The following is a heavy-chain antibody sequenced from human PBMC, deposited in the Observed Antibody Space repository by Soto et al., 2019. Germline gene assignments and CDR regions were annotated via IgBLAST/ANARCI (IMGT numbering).Heavy chain of an antibody. CDR2: ISYDGSNK. V-gene: IGHV3-30-3*01. CDR1: GFTFSSYA. D-gene: IGHD3-22*01. J-gene: IGHJ4*02. Sequence: PGGSLRLSCAASGFTFSSYAMHWVRQAPGKGLEWVAVISYDGSNKYYADSVKGRFTISRDNSKNTLYLQMNSLRAEDTAVYYCARDPGTGYYDSSGYYYDWGQGTLVTVSS. CDR3: ARDPGTGYYDSSGYYYD.